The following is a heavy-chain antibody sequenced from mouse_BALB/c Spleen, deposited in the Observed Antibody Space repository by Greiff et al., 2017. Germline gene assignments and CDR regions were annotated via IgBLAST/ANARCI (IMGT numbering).Heavy chain of an antibody. CDR2: ISSGGSYT. Sequence: EVKLQESGGGLVKPGGSLKLSCAASGFTFSSYAMSWVRQSPEKRLEWVAEISSGGSYTYYPDTVTGRFTISRDNAKNTLYLEMSSLRSEDTAMYYCARGLPDYYAMDYWGQGTSVTVSS. J-gene: IGHJ4*01. CDR3: ARGLPDYYAMDY. V-gene: IGHV5-9-4*01. D-gene: IGHD2-4*01. CDR1: GFTFSSYA.